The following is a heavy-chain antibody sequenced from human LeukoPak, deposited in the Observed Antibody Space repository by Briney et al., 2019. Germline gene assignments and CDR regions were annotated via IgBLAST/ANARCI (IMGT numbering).Heavy chain of an antibody. CDR3: ARSTGYYDGFDY. D-gene: IGHD3-9*01. V-gene: IGHV4-59*01. J-gene: IGHJ4*02. Sequence: SETLSLTCTVSGGSISSYYWSWIRQPPGKGLEWIGYIYYSGSTNYNPSLKSRVTISVDTSKNQFSLKLSSVTAADTAVYYCARSTGYYDGFDYWGQGTLVTVSS. CDR2: IYYSGST. CDR1: GGSISSYY.